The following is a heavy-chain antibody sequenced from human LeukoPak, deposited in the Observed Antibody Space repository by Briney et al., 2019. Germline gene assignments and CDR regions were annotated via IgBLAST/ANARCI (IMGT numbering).Heavy chain of an antibody. CDR3: ARLGYCSGGSCFSTPYYYYYMDV. Sequence: PSETLSLTCTVSGGSISSSSYYWGWIRQPPGKGLVWSVSIYYSGNSYYNPSLKSRVNISVDTSKNQFSLKLSSVTAADTAVYYCARLGYCSGGSCFSTPYYYYYMDVWGKGTTVTVSS. CDR1: GGSISSSSYY. CDR2: IYYSGNS. D-gene: IGHD2-15*01. V-gene: IGHV4-39*01. J-gene: IGHJ6*03.